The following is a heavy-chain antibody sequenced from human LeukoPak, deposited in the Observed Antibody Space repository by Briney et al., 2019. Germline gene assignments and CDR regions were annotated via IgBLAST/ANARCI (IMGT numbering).Heavy chain of an antibody. CDR3: ARGDYYDSLATD. D-gene: IGHD3-22*01. CDR2: INPNSGGT. V-gene: IGHV1-2*06. J-gene: IGHJ3*01. Sequence: GASVKVSCKAFGYTFPGYIFHWGRQAPGQGLGWMGRINPNSGGTNYAQKFQGRVTMTRDTSISTAYMELSRLRSDDTAVYYCARGDYYDSLATDWGQGTMVTVSS. CDR1: GYTFPGYI.